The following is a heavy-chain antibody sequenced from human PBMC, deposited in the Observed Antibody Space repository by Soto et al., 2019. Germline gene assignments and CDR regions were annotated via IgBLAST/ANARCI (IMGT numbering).Heavy chain of an antibody. CDR3: GRKAFFTPTAGVDWPHP. Sequence: QVQLVQSGAEVKKPGASVKVSCKASGYTFTSYGIGWVRQAPGQGLEWMAWISTYNGNTKYAQKFQGRVTMTTDTSTSTAYMELRSLKFDDTAVYFCGRKAFFTPTAGVDWPHPWGQGTLVTVSS. D-gene: IGHD6-13*01. J-gene: IGHJ5*02. V-gene: IGHV1-18*04. CDR1: GYTFTSYG. CDR2: ISTYNGNT.